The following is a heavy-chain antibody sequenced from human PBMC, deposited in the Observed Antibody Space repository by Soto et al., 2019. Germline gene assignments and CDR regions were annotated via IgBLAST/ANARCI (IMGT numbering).Heavy chain of an antibody. CDR1: GFSFSDYG. V-gene: IGHV3-33*01. CDR2: IGYDASDR. D-gene: IGHD3-16*01. J-gene: IGHJ4*02. CDR3: VSDYRFKVDVYMLEQ. Sequence: QVHLVEAGGGVVQPGRSLRLSCAASGFSFSDYGMHWVRQSPGKGLEWVALIGYDASDRSYADSVKGRFTVSRDNSNNTLHLQMNSLRAEDTALYYFVSDYRFKVDVYMLEQWGQGDLVTVSP.